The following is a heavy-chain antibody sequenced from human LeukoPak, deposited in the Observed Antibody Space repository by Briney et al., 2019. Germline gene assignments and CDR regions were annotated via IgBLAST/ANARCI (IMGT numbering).Heavy chain of an antibody. CDR3: ARGRRDGYTLDY. Sequence: GGSLRLSCAASGFTFSSYCMHWVRQAPGKGLEWVSRINSDGSSTNYADSVKGRFTISRDNAKNTLYLQMNSLRAEDTAVYYCARGRRDGYTLDYWGQGTLVTVSS. D-gene: IGHD5-24*01. CDR2: INSDGSST. V-gene: IGHV3-74*01. CDR1: GFTFSSYC. J-gene: IGHJ4*02.